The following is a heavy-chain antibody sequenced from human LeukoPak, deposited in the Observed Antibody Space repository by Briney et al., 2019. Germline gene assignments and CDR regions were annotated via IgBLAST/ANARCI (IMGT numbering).Heavy chain of an antibody. Sequence: PGESLKISCKTSGYTFTDYWISWVRQPPGKGLEWMGIIYPPDSDTRYSPSFEGQVTISADKSTNTADLQWSSLKASDSAKYYCARFGVGAVAGHFDYWGQGTLITVSS. CDR3: ARFGVGAVAGHFDY. V-gene: IGHV5-51*01. J-gene: IGHJ4*02. D-gene: IGHD6-19*01. CDR1: GYTFTDYW. CDR2: IYPPDSDT.